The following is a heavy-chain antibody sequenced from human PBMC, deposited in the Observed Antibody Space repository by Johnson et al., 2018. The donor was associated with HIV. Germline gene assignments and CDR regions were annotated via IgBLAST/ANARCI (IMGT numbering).Heavy chain of an antibody. J-gene: IGHJ3*02. D-gene: IGHD2-15*01. CDR2: ISYDGSNK. V-gene: IGHV3-30*03. Sequence: QVQLVESGGGVVQPGRSLRLSCAASGFTFSSYGMHWVRQAPGKGLEWVAVISYDGSNKYYADSVKGRFTISRDGAKNTLYLQMNSLRAEDTAVYYCAREGIYCTGGRCYVAAFDIWGQGTMVTVSS. CDR1: GFTFSSYG. CDR3: AREGIYCTGGRCYVAAFDI.